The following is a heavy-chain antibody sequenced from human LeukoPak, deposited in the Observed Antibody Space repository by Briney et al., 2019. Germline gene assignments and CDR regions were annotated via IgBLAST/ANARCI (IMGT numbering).Heavy chain of an antibody. CDR2: ISAYNGNT. CDR3: ARGPAAAGYYYYYYGMDV. Sequence: ASVKVSCKASGYTFTSYGISWVRQALGQGLEWMGWISAYNGNTNYAQKLQGRVTMTTDTSTSTAYMELRSLRSDDTAVYYCARGPAAAGYYYYYYGMDVWGKGTTVTVSS. D-gene: IGHD6-13*01. V-gene: IGHV1-18*04. J-gene: IGHJ6*04. CDR1: GYTFTSYG.